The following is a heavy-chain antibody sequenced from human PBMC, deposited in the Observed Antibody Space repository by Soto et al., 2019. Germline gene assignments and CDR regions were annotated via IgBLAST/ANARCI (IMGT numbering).Heavy chain of an antibody. CDR2: FDPEDGET. Sequence: ASVKVSCKVSGYTLTELSMHWVRQAPGKGLEWMGGFDPEDGETIYAQKFQGRVTMTEDTSTDTAYMELSSLRSEDTAVYYCAPSRPRHSSSTSCLTHDYYYMDVCGKGTTVTVSS. CDR3: APSRPRHSSSTSCLTHDYYYMDV. D-gene: IGHD2-2*01. V-gene: IGHV1-24*01. CDR1: GYTLTELS. J-gene: IGHJ6*03.